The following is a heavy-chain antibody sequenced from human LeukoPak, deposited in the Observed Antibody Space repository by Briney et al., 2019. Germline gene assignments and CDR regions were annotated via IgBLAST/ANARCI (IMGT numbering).Heavy chain of an antibody. D-gene: IGHD6-6*01. J-gene: IGHJ4*02. CDR1: GFRFSTYG. CDR3: ARDPVENSRSSDLYYFQY. Sequence: GRSLRLSCAASGFRFSTYGMHWVRQAPGKGPEWVAVIWSDGSNKYYSDSLKGRFTISRDNSKNTLYLQMNSLRADDTAIYYCARDPVENSRSSDLYYFQYWGQGTLVTVSS. V-gene: IGHV3-33*01. CDR2: IWSDGSNK.